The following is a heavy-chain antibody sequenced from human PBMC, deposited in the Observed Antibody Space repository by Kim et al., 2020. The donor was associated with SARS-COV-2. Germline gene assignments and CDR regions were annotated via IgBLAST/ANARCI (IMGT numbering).Heavy chain of an antibody. Sequence: GGSLRLSCAASGFTFSDYYMSWIRQAPGKGLEWVSYISSSGSTIYYADSVKGRFTISRDNAKNSLYLQMNSLRAEDTAVYYCARDRVTMVRGVIADNWFDPWGQGTLVTVSS. V-gene: IGHV3-11*04. D-gene: IGHD3-10*01. CDR1: GFTFSDYY. CDR2: ISSSGSTI. CDR3: ARDRVTMVRGVIADNWFDP. J-gene: IGHJ5*02.